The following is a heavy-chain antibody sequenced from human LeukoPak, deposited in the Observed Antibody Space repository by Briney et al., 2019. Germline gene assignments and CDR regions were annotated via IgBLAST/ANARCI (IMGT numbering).Heavy chain of an antibody. J-gene: IGHJ4*02. CDR1: GASISSGGYS. CDR3: ARQTGSGLFILP. CDR2: IYYSGNT. Sequence: SETLSLTCAVSGASISSGGYSWSWIRQPPGKGLEWIGSIYYSGNTYYNASLKSQVSISIDTSKNQFSLRLTSVTAADTAVYYCARQTGSGLFILPGGQGTLVTVSS. D-gene: IGHD3/OR15-3a*01. V-gene: IGHV4-39*01.